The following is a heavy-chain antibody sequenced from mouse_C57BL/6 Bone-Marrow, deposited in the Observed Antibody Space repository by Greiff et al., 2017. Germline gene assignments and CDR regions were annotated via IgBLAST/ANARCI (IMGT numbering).Heavy chain of an antibody. CDR2: IDPEHGGT. CDR3: TTFITTVYSMDY. V-gene: IGHV14-4*01. CDR1: GFNFKDDY. J-gene: IGHJ4*01. Sequence: VQLQQSGAELVRPGASVKLSCTASGFNFKDDYMHWVKQRPEQGLAWIGWIDPEHGGTEYASKFQGKAPITVDTSSNTAYLPLSSLTSEDTAVYYCTTFITTVYSMDYWGQGTSVTVSS. D-gene: IGHD1-1*01.